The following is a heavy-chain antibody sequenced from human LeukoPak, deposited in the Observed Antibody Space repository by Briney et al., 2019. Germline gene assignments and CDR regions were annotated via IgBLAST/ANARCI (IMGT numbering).Heavy chain of an antibody. CDR1: RYTFTSHG. V-gene: IGHV1-18*01. Sequence: ASVKVSCKASRYTFTSHGISWVRQAPGQGLEWMGWISAYNGNTNYAQTLQGRVTMTTDTSTSTAYMELRSLRSDDTAVYFCARDHLTYYDTSGPFDYWGQGTLVTVSS. CDR3: ARDHLTYYDTSGPFDY. D-gene: IGHD3-22*01. J-gene: IGHJ4*02. CDR2: ISAYNGNT.